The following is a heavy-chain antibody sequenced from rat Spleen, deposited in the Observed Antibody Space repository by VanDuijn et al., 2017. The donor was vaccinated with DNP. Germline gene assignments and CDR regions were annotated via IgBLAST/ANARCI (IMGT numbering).Heavy chain of an antibody. D-gene: IGHD1-6*01. V-gene: IGHV5-25*01. J-gene: IGHJ2*01. CDR2: ISPSGGST. CDR3: ARYITGIVFDY. Sequence: EVQLVVSGGGLVQPGRSLKLSCAASGFSFSDYDMAWVRQAPPKGLEWVTAISPSGGSTYYRDSVKGRFTVSRDNTQSSLYLQMDSLRSEDTATYYCARYITGIVFDYWGQGVMVTVSS. CDR1: GFSFSDYD.